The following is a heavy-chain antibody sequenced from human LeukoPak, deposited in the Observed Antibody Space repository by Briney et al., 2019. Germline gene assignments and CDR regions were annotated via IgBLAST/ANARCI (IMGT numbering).Heavy chain of an antibody. V-gene: IGHV3-23*01. CDR1: GFIFSSYA. D-gene: IGHD4-17*01. J-gene: IGHJ4*02. CDR2: ISGSGGST. CDR3: AKDLNYGDFRGFDY. Sequence: GGSLRLSCAASGFIFSSYAMSWVRQAPGKGLEWVSTISGSGGSTYYADSVKGRFTISRDNAKNSLYLQMNSLRAEDTALYYCAKDLNYGDFRGFDYWGQGTLVTASS.